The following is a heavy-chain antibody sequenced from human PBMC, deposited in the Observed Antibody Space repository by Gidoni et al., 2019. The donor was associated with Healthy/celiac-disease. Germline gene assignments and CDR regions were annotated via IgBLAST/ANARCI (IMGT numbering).Heavy chain of an antibody. Sequence: EWIGYIYYSGSTYYNPSLKSRVTISVDTSKNQFSLKLSSVTAADTAVYYCARVWTATRRCFDPWGQGTLVTVSS. CDR3: ARVWTATRRCFDP. D-gene: IGHD2-21*02. CDR2: IYYSGST. V-gene: IGHV4-31*02. J-gene: IGHJ5*02.